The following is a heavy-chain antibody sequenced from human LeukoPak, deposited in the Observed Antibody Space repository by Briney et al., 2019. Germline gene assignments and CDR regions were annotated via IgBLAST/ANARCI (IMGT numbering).Heavy chain of an antibody. Sequence: SETLSLTCAVYGGSFTGYYWSWIRQPPGKGLEWIGEGDHTGGTKYNPSLKSRVTISADSSKNQISLNLTSVTAADAAVYYCARDLGYDGFDWAPWGQGTLVTVSS. CDR2: GDHTGGT. J-gene: IGHJ5*02. CDR1: GGSFTGYY. D-gene: IGHD5-12*01. V-gene: IGHV4-34*01. CDR3: ARDLGYDGFDWAP.